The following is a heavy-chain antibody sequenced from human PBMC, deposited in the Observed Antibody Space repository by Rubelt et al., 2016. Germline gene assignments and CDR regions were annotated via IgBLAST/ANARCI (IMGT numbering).Heavy chain of an antibody. V-gene: IGHV4-31*03. CDR2: IYYSGST. CDR3: ASFSPVTTYLDY. Sequence: QVQLQESGPGLVKPSQTLSLTCTVSGASIITGGYYWSWIRQHPGKGLEWIGYIYYSGSTYYNPSLQSRVSISVDTSKNQFSLRLSSVTAADTAVYYCASFSPVTTYLDYWGQGTLVTVSS. J-gene: IGHJ4*02. CDR1: GASIITGGYY. D-gene: IGHD4-17*01.